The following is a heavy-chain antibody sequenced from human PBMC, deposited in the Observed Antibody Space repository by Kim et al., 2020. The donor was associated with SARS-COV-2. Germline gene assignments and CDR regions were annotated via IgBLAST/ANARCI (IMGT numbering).Heavy chain of an antibody. D-gene: IGHD2-2*01. CDR1: GYTFTSYG. J-gene: IGHJ6*02. CDR2: ISAYNGNT. Sequence: ASVKVSCKASGYTFTSYGISWVRQAPGQGLEWMGWISAYNGNTNYAQKLQGRVTMTTDTSTSTAYMELRSLRSDDTAVYYCVTGGGRQTPPDRYCSSTSCYEADYYYGMDVWGQGTTVTVSS. CDR3: VTGGGRQTPPDRYCSSTSCYEADYYYGMDV. V-gene: IGHV1-18*04.